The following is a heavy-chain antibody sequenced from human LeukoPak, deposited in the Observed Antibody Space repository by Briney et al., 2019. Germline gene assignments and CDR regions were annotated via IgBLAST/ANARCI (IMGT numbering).Heavy chain of an antibody. CDR3: ANHPRNGPTRDYGDADAY. V-gene: IGHV3-30-3*01. CDR2: IAFDGSNK. D-gene: IGHD4-17*01. CDR1: GFTFSNYA. J-gene: IGHJ1*01. Sequence: PGGSLRLSCAASGFTFSNYAMHWVRQAPGKGLEWVAVIAFDGSNKYYADSVKGRFTISRDNSKNTLYLQMNSLRPEDTGRYSCANHPRNGPTRDYGDADAYWGQGTLVTVSS.